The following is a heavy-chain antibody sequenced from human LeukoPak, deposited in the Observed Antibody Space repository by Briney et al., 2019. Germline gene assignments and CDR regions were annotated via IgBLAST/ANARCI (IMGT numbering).Heavy chain of an antibody. CDR1: GYTFTSYG. CDR2: ISAYNGNT. CDR3: ARDHMAYCGGDCFFDY. D-gene: IGHD2-21*02. V-gene: IGHV1-18*01. J-gene: IGHJ4*02. Sequence: EASVKVSCKASGYTFTSYGISWVRQAPGQGLEWMGWISAYNGNTNYAQKLQGRVTMTTDTSTSTAYMELRSLRSDDTAVYYCARDHMAYCGGDCFFDYWGQGTLVTVSS.